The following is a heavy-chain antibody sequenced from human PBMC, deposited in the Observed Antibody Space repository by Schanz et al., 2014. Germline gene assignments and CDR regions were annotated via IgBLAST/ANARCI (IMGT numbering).Heavy chain of an antibody. CDR2: IWFDGNNK. Sequence: VQLVESGGGLVQFGGSLRLSCAASGFTFSDSWMHWVRQAPGKGLEWVAVIWFDGNNKFYADSVKGRFTISRDNSKNTLYLQMSSLRAEDTALYYCAKDPHRDYGGKPQTFDIWGQGTMVTVSS. J-gene: IGHJ3*02. CDR1: GFTFSDSW. D-gene: IGHD4-17*01. CDR3: AKDPHRDYGGKPQTFDI. V-gene: IGHV3-33*06.